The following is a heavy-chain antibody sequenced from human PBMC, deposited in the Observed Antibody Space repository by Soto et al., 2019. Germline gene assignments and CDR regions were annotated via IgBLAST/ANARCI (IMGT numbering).Heavy chain of an antibody. V-gene: IGHV3-7*03. CDR3: ARESPGHILTGYPAPNPYYFDY. Sequence: GGSLRLSCTASAFTYSNYWMTWVRQAPGKGLEWVANIKQDASERNYVDSVKGRFTISRDNAKNSLYLQMNSLRAEDTAVYYCARESPGHILTGYPAPNPYYFDYWGQGTLVTVSS. D-gene: IGHD3-9*01. J-gene: IGHJ4*02. CDR1: AFTYSNYW. CDR2: IKQDASER.